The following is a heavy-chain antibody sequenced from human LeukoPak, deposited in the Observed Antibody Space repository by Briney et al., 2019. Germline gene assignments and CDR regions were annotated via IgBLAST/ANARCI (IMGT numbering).Heavy chain of an antibody. V-gene: IGHV3-30-3*01. CDR3: ARDWDPLPTAIGSAAFDL. CDR2: ISHEGGNT. D-gene: IGHD2-21*02. J-gene: IGHJ3*01. CDR1: GFIFSNFA. Sequence: GKSLTLSCAASGFIFSNFAMHWVRQAPGKGLEWLAVISHEGGNTNYADSVKGRFTVSRDNSKNTLFPQMNTLKFQDTSLYYCARDWDPLPTAIGSAAFDLWGQGTLVTVSS.